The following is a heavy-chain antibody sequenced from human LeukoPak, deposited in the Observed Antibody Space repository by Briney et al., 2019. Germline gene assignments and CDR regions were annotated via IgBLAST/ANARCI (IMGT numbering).Heavy chain of an antibody. CDR3: VRTNPWDLTYYFDY. V-gene: IGHV4-39*07. J-gene: IGHJ4*02. D-gene: IGHD1-14*01. Sequence: PSETLSLTCTVSDGSISSNSYYWGWIRQPPGKGLEWIANIYYSGNTYYNPSLKSRVTISVDTSMNQFSLKLRSVTAADTAVYYCVRTNPWDLTYYFDYWGQGTLVTVSS. CDR2: IYYSGNT. CDR1: DGSISSNSYY.